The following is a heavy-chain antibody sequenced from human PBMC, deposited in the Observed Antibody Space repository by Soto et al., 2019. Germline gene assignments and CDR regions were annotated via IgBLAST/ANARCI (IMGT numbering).Heavy chain of an antibody. CDR3: ARAVLKVSVNEGFDI. D-gene: IGHD3-9*01. V-gene: IGHV3-30*14. Sequence: QVHLVESGGGVVQPGTSLRLSCEASGFPFNTYAMHWVRQAPGKGLEWVAAISYDGSNEYYADSVKGRFTISRDNFKSTLYLHLFSVIPVETSVYYCARAVLKVSVNEGFDICGQGSVVAVSS. J-gene: IGHJ3*02. CDR2: ISYDGSNE. CDR1: GFPFNTYA.